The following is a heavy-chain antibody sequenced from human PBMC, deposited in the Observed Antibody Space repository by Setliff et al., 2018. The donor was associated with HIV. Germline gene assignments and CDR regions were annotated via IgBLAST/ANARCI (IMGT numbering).Heavy chain of an antibody. Sequence: SGPTVVNPTQTLTLTCTFSGFSLSPRGMSVSWIRQPPGKALEWLARIDWDDAKYYSTSLKTRLTISKDTSKNQVVLTMTNMDPVDTATYYCARGSESLTYFDHLGPGTLVTVSS. D-gene: IGHD3-10*01. J-gene: IGHJ4*02. CDR1: GFSLSPRGMS. V-gene: IGHV2-70*11. CDR3: ARGSESLTYFDH. CDR2: IDWDDAK.